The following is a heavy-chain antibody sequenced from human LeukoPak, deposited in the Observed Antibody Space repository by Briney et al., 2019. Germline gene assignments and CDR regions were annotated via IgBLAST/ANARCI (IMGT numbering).Heavy chain of an antibody. CDR3: ARVVGATSEFDY. CDR1: GYTFTGYY. J-gene: IGHJ4*02. V-gene: IGHV1-2*06. D-gene: IGHD1-26*01. Sequence: EASVKVSCKASGYTFTGYYMHWVRQAPGQGLEWMGRINPNSGGTNYAQKFQGRVTMTRDTSISTAYMELSSLRSEDTAVYYCARVVGATSEFDYWGQGTLVTVSS. CDR2: INPNSGGT.